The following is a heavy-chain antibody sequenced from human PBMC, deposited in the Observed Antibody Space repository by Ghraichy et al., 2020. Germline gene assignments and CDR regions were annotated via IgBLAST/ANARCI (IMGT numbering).Heavy chain of an antibody. CDR3: ATMVRGVRRGLDYYYYGMDV. J-gene: IGHJ6*02. Sequence: SETLSLTCTVSGGSISSYYWSWIRQPPGKGLEWIGYIYYSGSTNYNPSLKSRVTISVDTSKNQFSLKLSSVTAADTAVYYCATMVRGVRRGLDYYYYGMDVWGQGTTVTVSS. V-gene: IGHV4-59*01. D-gene: IGHD3-10*01. CDR1: GGSISSYY. CDR2: IYYSGST.